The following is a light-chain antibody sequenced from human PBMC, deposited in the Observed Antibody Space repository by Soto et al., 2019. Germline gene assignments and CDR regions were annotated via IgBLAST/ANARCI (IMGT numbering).Light chain of an antibody. CDR3: QQYGGSPT. CDR2: GAS. J-gene: IGKJ1*01. V-gene: IGKV3-20*01. CDR1: QSVSIY. Sequence: EIVITQSPATLSLSPGERATLSCRASQSVSIYLAWYQQKPGQAPRLLIYGASNRATGIPDKFSGSGSGTDFTLTISRLEPEDFAVYYCQQYGGSPTFGQGTKVDIK.